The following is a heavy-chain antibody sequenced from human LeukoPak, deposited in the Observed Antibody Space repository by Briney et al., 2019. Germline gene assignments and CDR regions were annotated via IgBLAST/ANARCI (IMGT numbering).Heavy chain of an antibody. Sequence: ASVKVSCKASGYTFTSYGISWVRQAPGQGLEWMGRIIPILGIANYAQKFQGRVTITADKSTSTAYMELSSLRSEDTAVYYCARDHGTYRPIDYWGHGTLVTVSS. V-gene: IGHV1-69*04. CDR2: IIPILGIA. CDR3: ARDHGTYRPIDY. J-gene: IGHJ4*01. CDR1: GYTFTSYG. D-gene: IGHD1-26*01.